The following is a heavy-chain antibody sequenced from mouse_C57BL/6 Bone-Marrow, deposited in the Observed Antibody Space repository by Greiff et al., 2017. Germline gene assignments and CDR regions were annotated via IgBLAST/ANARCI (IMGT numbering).Heavy chain of an antibody. D-gene: IGHD2-12*01. CDR2: INPGRGGT. Sequence: QVQLQQSGAELVRPGTSVKVSCKASGYAFTNYLIEWVKQRPGQGLEWIGVINPGRGGTNYNEKFKGKATLTADKSSSTAYMQLSSLTSEDSSVYFCARSEGIRLNWYFDVWGTGTTVTVSS. CDR3: ARSEGIRLNWYFDV. J-gene: IGHJ1*03. V-gene: IGHV1-54*01. CDR1: GYAFTNYL.